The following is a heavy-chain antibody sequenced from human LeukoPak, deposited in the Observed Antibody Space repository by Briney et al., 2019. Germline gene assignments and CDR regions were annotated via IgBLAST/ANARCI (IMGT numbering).Heavy chain of an antibody. V-gene: IGHV4-59*11. D-gene: IGHD3-3*01. CDR1: GGSISSHY. Sequence: SETLSLTCTVSGGSISSHYWSWIRQPPGKGLEWIGYIYYSGSTIYNPSLKSRVTISVDTSKNQFSLKLSSVTAADTAVYYCARGGNSRDPYYDFWSGYPDYYMDVWGKGTTVTVSS. CDR3: ARGGNSRDPYYDFWSGYPDYYMDV. CDR2: IYYSGST. J-gene: IGHJ6*03.